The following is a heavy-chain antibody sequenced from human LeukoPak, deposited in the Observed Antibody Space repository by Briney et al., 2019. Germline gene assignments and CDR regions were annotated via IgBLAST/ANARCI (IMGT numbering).Heavy chain of an antibody. Sequence: SVKVSCKASGYTFTSYGISWVRQAPGQGLEWMGGIIPIFGTANYAQKFQGRVTITADESTSTAYMGLSSLRSEDTAVYYCARDHRRSVAGKSYFDYWGQGTLVTVSS. CDR3: ARDHRRSVAGKSYFDY. D-gene: IGHD6-19*01. CDR1: GYTFTSYG. CDR2: IIPIFGTA. J-gene: IGHJ4*02. V-gene: IGHV1-69*13.